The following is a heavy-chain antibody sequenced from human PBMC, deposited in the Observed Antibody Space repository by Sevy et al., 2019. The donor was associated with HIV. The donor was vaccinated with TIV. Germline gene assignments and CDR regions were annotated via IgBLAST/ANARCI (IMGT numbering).Heavy chain of an antibody. CDR1: GFTFSTYN. J-gene: IGHJ4*02. CDR2: IWSSSSYI. D-gene: IGHD4-4*01. Sequence: GGSLRLSCAASGFTFSTYNMNWVRQAPGKGLEWVSSIWSSSSYIYYADSVKGRFTISRDNAKNSLYLQMNSLKVEDTAVYYCATLFHYSSQFDCWGQGTLVTVSS. V-gene: IGHV3-21*01. CDR3: ATLFHYSSQFDC.